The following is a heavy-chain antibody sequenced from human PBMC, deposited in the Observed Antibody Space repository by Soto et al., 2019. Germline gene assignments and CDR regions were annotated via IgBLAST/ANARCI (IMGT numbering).Heavy chain of an antibody. CDR3: AKWSGYGDE. V-gene: IGHV3-23*01. Sequence: EVQLLESGGGLVQPGGSLRLSCAGSGFTFSTYSMACVRQAPGKGPEWVSGLSGGGINTFYADSVKGRFTIYVDNSKNTVDLQMNSLRVVDTAVYYCAKWSGYGDEWGQGTLVTVPS. CDR2: LSGGGINT. J-gene: IGHJ4*02. D-gene: IGHD5-12*01. CDR1: GFTFSTYS.